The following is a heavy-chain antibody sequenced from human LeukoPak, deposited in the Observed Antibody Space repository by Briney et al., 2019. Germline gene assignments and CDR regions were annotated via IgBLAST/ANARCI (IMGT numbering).Heavy chain of an antibody. CDR3: ARNSGYSYGPSDY. J-gene: IGHJ4*02. D-gene: IGHD5-18*01. CDR2: IYPGDSDT. Sequence: GESLQISCKGSGYRFTSYWIGWVRQLPGKGLEWMGIIYPGDSDTRYSPSFQGQVTISADKSISTAYLQWSSLKASDTAMYYCARNSGYSYGPSDYWGQGTLVTVSS. V-gene: IGHV5-51*01. CDR1: GYRFTSYW.